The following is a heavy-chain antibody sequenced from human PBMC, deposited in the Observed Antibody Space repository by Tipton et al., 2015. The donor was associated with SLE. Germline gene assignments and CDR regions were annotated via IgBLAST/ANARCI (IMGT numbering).Heavy chain of an antibody. Sequence: TLSLTCTVSSGSISSTPYYWAWIRQPPGKGLEWLGYVFDSGTTNYNPSLKSRVTISVDTSKSQFSLKLRSVTAADTAVYYCARAPLFGVVTVRGPFDYWGQGTLVTVSS. D-gene: IGHD3-3*01. V-gene: IGHV4-61*05. CDR2: VFDSGTT. CDR3: ARAPLFGVVTVRGPFDY. CDR1: SGSISSTPYY. J-gene: IGHJ4*02.